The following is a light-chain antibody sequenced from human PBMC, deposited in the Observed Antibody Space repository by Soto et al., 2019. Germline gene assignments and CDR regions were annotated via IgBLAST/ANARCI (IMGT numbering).Light chain of an antibody. J-gene: IGKJ4*02. CDR1: QSVSSY. Sequence: EIVLTQSPATLSLSPGERAALSCRASQSVSSYLAWYQQKPGQAPRLLIYDASKRATAIPARFSGSGSGTDFTRSIHSLVPEDFAGNFWQRRSTRPSTFRGGTNVEI. V-gene: IGKV3-11*01. CDR2: DAS. CDR3: QRRSTRPST.